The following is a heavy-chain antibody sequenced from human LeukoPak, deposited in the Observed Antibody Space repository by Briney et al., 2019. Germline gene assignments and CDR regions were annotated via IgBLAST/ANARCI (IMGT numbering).Heavy chain of an antibody. J-gene: IGHJ4*02. CDR3: ARSGPSGYIDF. V-gene: IGHV6-1*01. CDR1: GDSVSSNSVA. D-gene: IGHD5-12*01. Sequence: SQILSLTCAISGDSVSSNSVAWNWTRQSPSRGLEWLGRTYYRSKWYNGYAVSVKSRITINPDTSKNLFFLQLKSVTPEDSATYYCARSGPSGYIDFWGQGSLVTVSS. CDR2: TYYRSKWYN.